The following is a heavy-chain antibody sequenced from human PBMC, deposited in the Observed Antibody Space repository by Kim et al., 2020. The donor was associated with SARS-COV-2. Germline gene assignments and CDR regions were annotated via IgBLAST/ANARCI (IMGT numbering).Heavy chain of an antibody. CDR3: ARRLGPPPGIAVKASNNYWYFDL. J-gene: IGHJ2*01. V-gene: IGHV4-39*01. D-gene: IGHD6-19*01. Sequence: SETLSLTCTVSGGSISSSSYYWGWIRQPPGKGLEWIGSIYYSGSTYYNPSLKSRVTISVDTSKNQFSLKLSSVTAADTAVYYCARRLGPPPGIAVKASNNYWYFDLWGRGTLVTVSS. CDR1: GGSISSSSYY. CDR2: IYYSGST.